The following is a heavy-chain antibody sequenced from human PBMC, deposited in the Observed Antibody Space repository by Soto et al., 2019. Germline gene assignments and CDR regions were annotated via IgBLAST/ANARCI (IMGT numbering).Heavy chain of an antibody. V-gene: IGHV1-2*04. J-gene: IGHJ3*02. CDR3: ARAKGLRDAFDI. Sequence: AAVKVSCKATGYTFTTYGISLVRQAPGQGLEWMGWINPNRGGTNYAQKFQGWVTMTRDTSMSTAYMELSRLRSDDTAVYYCARAKGLRDAFDIWGQGTMVTVSS. CDR2: INPNRGGT. CDR1: GYTFTTYG.